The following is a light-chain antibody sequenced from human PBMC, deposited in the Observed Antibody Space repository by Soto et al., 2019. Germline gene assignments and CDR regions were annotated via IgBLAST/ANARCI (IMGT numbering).Light chain of an antibody. J-gene: IGLJ2*01. CDR1: SSDVGSYNL. V-gene: IGLV2-23*01. Sequence: QSVLTQPASVSGSPGQSITFSCTGTSSDVGSYNLVSWYQQHPGKAPKLMIYEGSKRPSGLSDRFSGSKSGNTASLTISGLQAEDEADYYCCSYAGSSTVVFGGGTKVTVL. CDR2: EGS. CDR3: CSYAGSSTVV.